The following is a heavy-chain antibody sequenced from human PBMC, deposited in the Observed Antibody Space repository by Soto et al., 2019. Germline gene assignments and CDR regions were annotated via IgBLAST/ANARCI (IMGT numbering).Heavy chain of an antibody. Sequence: GGSLRLSCAASGFTFSSYAMSWVRQAPGKGLEWVSAISGSGGSTYYADSVKGRFTISRDNSKNTLYLQMNSLRAEDRAVYYCAKDLGIAAAGTFGNWFDPWGQGTLVTVSS. CDR2: ISGSGGST. V-gene: IGHV3-23*01. CDR3: AKDLGIAAAGTFGNWFDP. D-gene: IGHD6-13*01. J-gene: IGHJ5*02. CDR1: GFTFSSYA.